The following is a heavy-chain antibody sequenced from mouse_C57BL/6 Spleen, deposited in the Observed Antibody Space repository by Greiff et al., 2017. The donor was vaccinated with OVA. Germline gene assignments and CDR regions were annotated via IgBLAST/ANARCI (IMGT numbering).Heavy chain of an antibody. V-gene: IGHV5-6*01. CDR3: ARPLSNDYDGTFAY. CDR1: GFTFSSYG. D-gene: IGHD2-4*01. J-gene: IGHJ3*01. Sequence: EVQVVESGGDLVKPGGSLKLSCAASGFTFSSYGMSWVRQTPGKRLEWVATISSGGSYTYYPASVKGRFTITRDNAKNTLYLQVSSQNTEDTAMYYWARPLSNDYDGTFAYWGQGTLVTVSA. CDR2: ISSGGSYT.